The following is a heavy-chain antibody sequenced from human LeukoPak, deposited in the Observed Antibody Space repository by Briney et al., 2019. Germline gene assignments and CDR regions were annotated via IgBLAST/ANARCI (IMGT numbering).Heavy chain of an antibody. D-gene: IGHD1-26*01. Sequence: PSETLSLTCTVSGASIDTRGFYWNWIRQPPGKGPEWIACIYSSGSTYDNPSLKSRMTISVDTSQNQFSLELSSVTAADTAVYYCARLSGSYWFDPWGQGTLVTVSS. J-gene: IGHJ5*02. V-gene: IGHV4-31*03. CDR3: ARLSGSYWFDP. CDR2: IYSSGST. CDR1: GASIDTRGFY.